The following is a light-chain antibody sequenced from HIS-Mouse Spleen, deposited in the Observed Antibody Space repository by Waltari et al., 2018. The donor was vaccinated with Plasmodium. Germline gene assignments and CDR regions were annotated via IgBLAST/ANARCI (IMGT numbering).Light chain of an antibody. J-gene: IGLJ3*02. Sequence: QSVLTQPPSVSGAPGQGVTISCTGSSSNIGAGYDVHWYQQPPGTAPKLLIDGNSNRPSGVPDRVSGSKSGTSASLAITGIQAGDEADYYGQSYDSSLSGWVFGRGTKLTVL. V-gene: IGLV1-40*01. CDR3: QSYDSSLSGWV. CDR1: SSNIGAGYD. CDR2: GNS.